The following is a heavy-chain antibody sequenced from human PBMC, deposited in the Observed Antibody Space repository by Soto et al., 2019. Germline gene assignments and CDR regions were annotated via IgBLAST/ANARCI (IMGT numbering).Heavy chain of an antibody. J-gene: IGHJ5*02. Sequence: EVQLVESGGGLVQPGRSLRLSCAASGFTFDDYAMHWVRQAPGKGLEWVSGISWNSGSIGYADSVKGRFTISRDNAKNSLYLQMNSLRAEDTALYYCAEGKVEWLLSSWFDPWGQGTLVTVSS. CDR2: ISWNSGSI. V-gene: IGHV3-9*01. D-gene: IGHD3-3*01. CDR1: GFTFDDYA. CDR3: AEGKVEWLLSSWFDP.